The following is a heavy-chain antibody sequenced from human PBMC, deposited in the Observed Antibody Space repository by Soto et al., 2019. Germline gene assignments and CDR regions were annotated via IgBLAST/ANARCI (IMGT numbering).Heavy chain of an antibody. CDR1: GGSISSGGYS. J-gene: IGHJ6*02. CDR2: IYHSGST. CDR3: ARGGTAKLAYCGGDCYSNPRYYYYYYGMDV. V-gene: IGHV4-30-2*01. Sequence: PSETLSLTCAVSGGSISSGGYSWSWIRQPPGKGLEWIGYIYHSGSTYYNPSLKSRVTISVDRSKNQFSLKLSSVTAADTAVYYCARGGTAKLAYCGGDCYSNPRYYYYYYGMDVWGQGTTVTVSS. D-gene: IGHD2-21*02.